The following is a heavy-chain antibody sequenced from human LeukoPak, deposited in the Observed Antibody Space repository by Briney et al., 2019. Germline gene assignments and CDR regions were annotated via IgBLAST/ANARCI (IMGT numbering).Heavy chain of an antibody. CDR2: INGDGSTT. V-gene: IGHV3-74*01. CDR3: ARERTSGWDAFDF. Sequence: GGSLRLSCAASGFTFSSQGMHWVRQAPGKAPVWVSRINGDGSTTSYADSVKGRFTISRDNAKNTLYMQMNSLRAEDTAVYYCARERTSGWDAFDFWGQGTLVTVSS. CDR1: GFTFSSQG. J-gene: IGHJ4*02. D-gene: IGHD6-19*01.